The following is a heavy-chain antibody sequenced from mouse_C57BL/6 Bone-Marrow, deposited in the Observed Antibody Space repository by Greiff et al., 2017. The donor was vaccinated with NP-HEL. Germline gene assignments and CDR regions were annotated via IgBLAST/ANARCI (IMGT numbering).Heavy chain of an antibody. Sequence: VQLQQSGAELARPGASVKLSCKASGYTFTSYGIRWVKQRPGQGLEWIGEIYPRSGNTYYNEKFKGKATLTADKSSSTAYMELRSLTTEDSAVYFCARRDITTIVAKDYDMEDWGKGTSVTVS. CDR2: IYPRSGNT. CDR3: ARRDITTIVAKDYDMED. D-gene: IGHD1-1*01. J-gene: IGHJ4*01. V-gene: IGHV1-81*01. CDR1: GYTFTSYG.